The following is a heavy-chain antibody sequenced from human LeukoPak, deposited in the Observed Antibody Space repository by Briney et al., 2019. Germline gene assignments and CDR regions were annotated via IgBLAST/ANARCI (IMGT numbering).Heavy chain of an antibody. CDR3: ATLGIAVAGTYYYYGMDV. CDR2: INPSGGST. CDR1: GYTFTSYY. Sequence: GASVKVSCKASGYTFTSYYMHWVRQAPGQGLEWMGIINPSGGSTSYAQKFQGRVTMTEDTSTDTAYMELSSLRSEDTAVYYCATLGIAVAGTYYYYGMDVWGQGTTVTVSS. J-gene: IGHJ6*02. D-gene: IGHD6-19*01. V-gene: IGHV1-46*01.